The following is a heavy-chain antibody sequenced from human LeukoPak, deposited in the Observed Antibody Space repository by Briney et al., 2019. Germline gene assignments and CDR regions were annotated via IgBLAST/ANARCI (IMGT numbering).Heavy chain of an antibody. J-gene: IGHJ3*02. D-gene: IGHD2-2*01. CDR1: GYTFTSYY. Sequence: ASVKVSCKASGYTFTSYYMHWVRQAPGQGLERMGIINPSGGSTSYAQKFQGRVTMTRDTSTSTVYMELSSLRSEDTAAYYCAREAVVVPAAMRDAFDIWGQGTMVTVSS. V-gene: IGHV1-46*01. CDR3: AREAVVVPAAMRDAFDI. CDR2: INPSGGST.